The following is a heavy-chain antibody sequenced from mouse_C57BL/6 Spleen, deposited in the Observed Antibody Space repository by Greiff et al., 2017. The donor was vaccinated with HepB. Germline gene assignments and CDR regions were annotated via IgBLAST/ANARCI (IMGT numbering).Heavy chain of an antibody. V-gene: IGHV1-7*01. CDR3: ARGGDYDAWFAY. J-gene: IGHJ3*01. Sequence: QVQLQQSGAELAKPGASVKLSCKASGYTFTSYWMHWVKQRPGQGLEWIGYINPSSGYTKYNQKFKAKSTLPADKSSSTAYMQLSSLTSEDSAVYYGARGGDYDAWFAYWGQGTLVTVSA. CDR2: INPSSGYT. D-gene: IGHD2-4*01. CDR1: GYTFTSYW.